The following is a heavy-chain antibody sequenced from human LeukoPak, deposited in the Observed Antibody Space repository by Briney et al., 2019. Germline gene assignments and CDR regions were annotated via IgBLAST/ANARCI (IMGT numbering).Heavy chain of an antibody. CDR1: GYTLTELS. CDR2: FDPEDGDA. D-gene: IGHD3-3*01. J-gene: IGHJ4*02. CDR3: ATQGVTIFGVVISD. Sequence: ASVKVSCKVSGYTLTELSIHWVRQAPGKGLEWMGGFDPEDGDAIYAQSFQGRVTMTEDTSTDTAYMELSSLRSEDTAMYYCATQGVTIFGVVISDWGQGTLVTVSS. V-gene: IGHV1-24*01.